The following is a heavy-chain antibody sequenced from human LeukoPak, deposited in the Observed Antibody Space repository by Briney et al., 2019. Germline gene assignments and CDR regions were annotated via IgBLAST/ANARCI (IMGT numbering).Heavy chain of an antibody. CDR2: IYWNEDE. J-gene: IGHJ4*02. Sequence: SGPTLVNPTQTLTLTCTFSGFSLSTSGVGVGWIRQPPGKALEWLALIYWNEDEHYSPSLKSRLAITKDTSKNQVVLTMTHMDPVDTATYYCVHRIRGYCFDYWGQGTLVTISS. CDR1: GFSLSTSGVG. V-gene: IGHV2-5*01. CDR3: VHRIRGYCFDY.